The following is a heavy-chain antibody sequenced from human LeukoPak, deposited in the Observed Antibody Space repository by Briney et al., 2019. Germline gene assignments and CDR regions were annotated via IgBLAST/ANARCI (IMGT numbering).Heavy chain of an antibody. CDR2: IWYDGTNT. CDR3: ARDRGGHFDY. J-gene: IGHJ4*02. CDR1: GFTFNSYA. D-gene: IGHD3-10*01. V-gene: IGHV3-33*08. Sequence: PGGSLRLSCAASGFTFNSYAMSWVRQAPGKGLEWVALIWYDGTNTYYGESVKGRFTISRDNSKNTLYLQMNSLRAEDTAVYYCARDRGGHFDYWGQGTLVTVSS.